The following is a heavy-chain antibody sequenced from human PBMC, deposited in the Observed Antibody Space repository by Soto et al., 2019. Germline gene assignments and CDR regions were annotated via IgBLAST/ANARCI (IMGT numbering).Heavy chain of an antibody. CDR2: ISYDGSNK. CDR3: ARDREYYFDY. V-gene: IGHV3-30-3*01. Sequence: SLRLSCAASGVTFSSYAMHWVRQAPGKGLEWVAVISYDGSNKYYADSVTGRFTISRDNSKNTLYLQMNSLRAEDTAVYYCARDREYYFDYWGQRTLVTVSS. CDR1: GVTFSSYA. J-gene: IGHJ4*02.